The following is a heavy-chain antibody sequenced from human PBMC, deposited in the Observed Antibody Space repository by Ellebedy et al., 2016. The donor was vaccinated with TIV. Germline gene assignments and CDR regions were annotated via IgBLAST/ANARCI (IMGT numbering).Heavy chain of an antibody. J-gene: IGHJ4*02. CDR2: TNPDGSEK. CDR3: ARDPALSFNGWAD. Sequence: GESLKISCVVSGFTFSSYAMTWVRQAPGQGLEWVANTNPDGSEKHYVDSLKGRFAISRDNAKNSLYLEMNSLRAEDTAVYYCARDPALSFNGWADWGQGTLVTVSS. CDR1: GFTFSSYA. D-gene: IGHD2-8*01. V-gene: IGHV3-7*01.